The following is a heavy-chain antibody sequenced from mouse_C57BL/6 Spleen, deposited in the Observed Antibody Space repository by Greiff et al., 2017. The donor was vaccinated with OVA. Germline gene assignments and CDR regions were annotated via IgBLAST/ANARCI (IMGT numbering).Heavy chain of an antibody. D-gene: IGHD1-1*01. CDR3: ARGSSYDWYFDV. V-gene: IGHV7-3*01. CDR2: IRNKANGYTT. CDR1: GFTFTDYY. J-gene: IGHJ1*03. Sequence: EVHLVESGGGLVQPGGSLSLSCAASGFTFTDYYMSWVRQPPGKALEWLGFIRNKANGYTTEYSASVKGRFTISRDNSQSILYLQMNALRAEDSATYYCARGSSYDWYFDVWGTGTTVTVSS.